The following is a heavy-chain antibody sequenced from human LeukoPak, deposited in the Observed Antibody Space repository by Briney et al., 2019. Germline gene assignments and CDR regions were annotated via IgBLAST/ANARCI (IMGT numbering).Heavy chain of an antibody. V-gene: IGHV4-39*07. CDR2: IYNSGST. CDR3: ARASCGGGSCYDSRGWFDP. CDR1: GGSISSRSYY. D-gene: IGHD2-21*01. Sequence: SETLSLTCTVSGGSISSRSYYWGWIRQPPGTGLEWIGSIYNSGSTDYNPSLKSRVTISVDTPKNQFSLKLNSVTAAGTAVYYCARASCGGGSCYDSRGWFDPWGQGTLVTVSS. J-gene: IGHJ5*02.